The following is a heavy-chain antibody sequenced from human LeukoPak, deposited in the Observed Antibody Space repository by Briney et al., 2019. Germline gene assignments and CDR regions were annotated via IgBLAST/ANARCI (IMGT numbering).Heavy chain of an antibody. CDR1: GGSISSYY. CDR2: IYESGST. CDR3: ARDRYDHDSSGYYEF. V-gene: IGHV4-59*01. D-gene: IGHD3-22*01. Sequence: PSETLSLTCTVSGGSISSYYWSWIRQPPGKEPEWIGYIYESGSTDYNPTLRSRVTISRDTSKNQVSLKLTSVTTADTAVYYCARDRYDHDSSGYYEFWGQGTLVTVSS. J-gene: IGHJ4*02.